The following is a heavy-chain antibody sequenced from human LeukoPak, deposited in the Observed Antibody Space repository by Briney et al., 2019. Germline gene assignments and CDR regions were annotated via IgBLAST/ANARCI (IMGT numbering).Heavy chain of an antibody. V-gene: IGHV3-7*01. Sequence: GGSLRLSCAATGFTFSNYWMSRVRQAPGKGLEGVANIKQDGSEKSYVDSVKGRFAVSRDNAFNSLFLQVNSLRVEDTAVYYCARSARGDESAYYYMDHWGQGTLVTVSS. CDR2: IKQDGSEK. CDR1: GFTFSNYW. D-gene: IGHD3-22*01. CDR3: ARSARGDESAYYYMDH. J-gene: IGHJ4*02.